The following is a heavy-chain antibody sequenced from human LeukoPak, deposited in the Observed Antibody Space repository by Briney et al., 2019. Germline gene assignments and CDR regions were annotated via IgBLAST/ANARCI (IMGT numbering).Heavy chain of an antibody. Sequence: ASVKVSCKASGYTFTSYGISWVRQAPGQGLEWMGWISAYNGNTNYAQKLQGRVTMTTDTSTSTAYMELRSLRSDDTAVYYCARGPTAAYGSGSVYYYMDVWGKGTMVTISS. V-gene: IGHV1-18*01. CDR1: GYTFTSYG. J-gene: IGHJ6*03. CDR3: ARGPTAAYGSGSVYYYMDV. D-gene: IGHD3-10*01. CDR2: ISAYNGNT.